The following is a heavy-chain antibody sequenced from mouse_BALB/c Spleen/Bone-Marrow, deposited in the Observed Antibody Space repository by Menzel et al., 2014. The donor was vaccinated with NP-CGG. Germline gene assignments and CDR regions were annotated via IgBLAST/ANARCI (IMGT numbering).Heavy chain of an antibody. J-gene: IGHJ2*01. CDR1: GFTFSNYW. V-gene: IGHV6-6*02. CDR2: IRLKSNNYAT. D-gene: IGHD1-1*01. CDR3: TRHYYGSSFDF. Sequence: EVKLMESGGGLVQTGGSMKLSCVASGFTFSNYWMNWVRQSPEKGLEWVAEIRLKSNNYATHYAESVKGRFTISRDDSKSSVYLQMNNLRAEDTGIYYCTRHYYGSSFDFWGQGTTLAVSS.